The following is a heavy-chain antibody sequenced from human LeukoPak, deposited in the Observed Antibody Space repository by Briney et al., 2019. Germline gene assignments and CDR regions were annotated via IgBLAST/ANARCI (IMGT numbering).Heavy chain of an antibody. D-gene: IGHD1-14*01. V-gene: IGHV4-39*07. CDR3: ARGPVGPEDWFDP. CDR2: IYYSGST. J-gene: IGHJ5*02. CDR1: GGSISSSSYY. Sequence: SETLSLTCTVSGGSISSSSYYWGWIRQPPGKGLEWIGSIYYSGSTYYNPSLKSRITISVDTSKSQFSLKLSSVTAADTAVYYCARGPVGPEDWFDPWGQGTPVTVSS.